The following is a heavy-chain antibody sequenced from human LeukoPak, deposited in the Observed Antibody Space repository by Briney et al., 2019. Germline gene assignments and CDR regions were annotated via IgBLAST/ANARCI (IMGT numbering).Heavy chain of an antibody. D-gene: IGHD3-22*01. Sequence: SVKVSCKASGGTFSSYATSWVRQAPGQGLEWMGGIIPIFGTANYAQKFQGRVTITADESTSTAYMELSSLRSEDTAVYYCARGPSYYYDSSGYHRPYYYYYMDVWGKGTTVTVSS. CDR2: IIPIFGTA. V-gene: IGHV1-69*13. CDR3: ARGPSYYYDSSGYHRPYYYYYMDV. CDR1: GGTFSSYA. J-gene: IGHJ6*03.